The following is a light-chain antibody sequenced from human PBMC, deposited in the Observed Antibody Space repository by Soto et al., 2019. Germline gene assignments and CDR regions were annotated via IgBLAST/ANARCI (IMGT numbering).Light chain of an antibody. CDR1: SSNIGSNT. CDR3: AAWDNSLNGVV. V-gene: IGLV1-44*01. Sequence: QSVLTQPPSASGTPGQRITISCSGSSSNIGSNTVNWYRQLPGTAPKLLIYTNNQRPSGVPDRFSGSKSGTSASLAISGLQSDDEADYYWAAWDNSLNGVVFGAGNKRTVL. CDR2: TNN. J-gene: IGLJ2*01.